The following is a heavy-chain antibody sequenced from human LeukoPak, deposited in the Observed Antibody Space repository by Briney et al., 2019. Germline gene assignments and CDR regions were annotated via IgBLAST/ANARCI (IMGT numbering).Heavy chain of an antibody. CDR2: IIPILGIA. CDR3: ARDIVVVVAAEDWFDP. CDR1: GGTFSSYA. V-gene: IGHV1-69*04. Sequence: ASVKVSCKASGGTFSSYAISWVRQAPGQGLEWMGRIIPILGIANYAQKFQGRVTITADKSTSTAYMELSSLRSEDTAVYYCARDIVVVVAAEDWFDPWGQGTLVTVSS. J-gene: IGHJ5*02. D-gene: IGHD2-15*01.